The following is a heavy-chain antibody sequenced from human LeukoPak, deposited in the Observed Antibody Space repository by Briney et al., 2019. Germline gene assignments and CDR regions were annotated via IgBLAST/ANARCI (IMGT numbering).Heavy chain of an antibody. CDR3: ARFYCGNSEAHDAFDI. J-gene: IGHJ3*02. V-gene: IGHV4-34*01. D-gene: IGHD4-23*01. CDR1: GGSFSCYY. CDR2: FNQSGST. Sequence: SESLSLTCAVYGGSFSCYYRSWIRQPPGEGLECIGEFNQSGSTNYNPSLKSPVTMALDTSKNQFSLKLSSVTAADSDVYYCARFYCGNSEAHDAFDIWGQGTMVTVSS.